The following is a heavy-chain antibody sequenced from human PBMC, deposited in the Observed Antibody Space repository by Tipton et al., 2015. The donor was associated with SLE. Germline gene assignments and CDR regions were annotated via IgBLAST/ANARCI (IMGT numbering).Heavy chain of an antibody. CDR1: GGTFSSYA. V-gene: IGHV1-18*01. J-gene: IGHJ4*02. Sequence: QLVQSGAEVKKPGSSVKVSCKASGGTFSSYAISWVRQAPGQGLEWVAWISAYNGNTDYAQKLRGRVTVTTDTSTNTAYLELRSLTSDDTALYYCARDVPASGSHLLDSWGQGTLVTVSS. CDR2: ISAYNGNT. CDR3: ARDVPASGSHLLDS. D-gene: IGHD6-13*01.